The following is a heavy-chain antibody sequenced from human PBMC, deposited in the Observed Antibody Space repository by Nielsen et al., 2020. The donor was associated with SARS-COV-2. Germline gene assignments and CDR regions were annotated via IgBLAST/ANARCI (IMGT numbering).Heavy chain of an antibody. CDR2: IYYSGST. CDR1: GGSISSGGYY. D-gene: IGHD3-3*01. Sequence: SETLSLTCTVSGGSISSGGYYWSWIRQHPGKGLEWIGYIYYSGSTYYNPSLKSRVTISVDTSKNQFSLKLSSVTAADTAVYYCARGSRSGNWHLDLWGRGTLVSVSS. J-gene: IGHJ2*01. CDR3: ARGSRSGNWHLDL. V-gene: IGHV4-31*03.